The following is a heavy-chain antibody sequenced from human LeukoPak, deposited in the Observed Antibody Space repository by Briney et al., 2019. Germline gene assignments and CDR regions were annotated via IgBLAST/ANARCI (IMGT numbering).Heavy chain of an antibody. CDR3: ARVWGCSSTSCYPWFDP. Sequence: SETLSLTRTVSGGSISSSSYYWGWIRQPPGKGLEWIGSIYYSGSTYYNPSLKSRVTISVDTSKNQFSLKLSSVTAADTAVYYCARVWGCSSTSCYPWFDPWGQGTLVTVSS. CDR1: GGSISSSSYY. V-gene: IGHV4-39*07. D-gene: IGHD2-2*01. J-gene: IGHJ5*02. CDR2: IYYSGST.